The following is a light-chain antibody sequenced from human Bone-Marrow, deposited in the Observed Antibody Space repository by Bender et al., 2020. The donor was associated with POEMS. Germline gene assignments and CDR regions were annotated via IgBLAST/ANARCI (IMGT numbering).Light chain of an antibody. Sequence: QSVLTQPPSVSGTPGQRVTISCSGSGSNIGGYPVNWYQQLPGTAPRLLIYTNNERPPGVPDRFSGSQSGNTASLTISGLQAEDEAHYYCSSCRSSREWVFGGGTKLTVL. V-gene: IGLV1-44*01. J-gene: IGLJ3*02. CDR2: TNN. CDR3: SSCRSSREWV. CDR1: GSNIGGYP.